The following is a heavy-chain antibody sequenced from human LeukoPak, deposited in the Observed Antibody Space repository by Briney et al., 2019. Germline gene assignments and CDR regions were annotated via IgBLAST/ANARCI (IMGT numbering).Heavy chain of an antibody. J-gene: IGHJ6*02. CDR3: ARGELEPRFSYYYYYGMDV. CDR2: ISAYNGNT. D-gene: IGHD1-14*01. CDR1: GYTFTSYG. Sequence: GASVKVSCKASGYTFTSYGISWVRQAPGQGLEWMGWISAYNGNTNYAQKLQGRVTMTTDTSTSTAYMELRSLRSDDTAVYYCARGELEPRFSYYYYYGMDVWGQGTTVTVSS. V-gene: IGHV1-18*01.